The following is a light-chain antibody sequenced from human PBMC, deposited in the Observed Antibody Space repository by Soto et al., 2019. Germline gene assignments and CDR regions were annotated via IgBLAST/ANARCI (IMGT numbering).Light chain of an antibody. V-gene: IGKV4-1*01. CDR2: WAS. CDR3: QQYYSAPWT. CDR1: QSVLYSSNNKNY. Sequence: DIVMTQSPDSLAVSLGERATINCKSSQSVLYSSNNKNYLAWYQQKPGQPPKLLISWASTRESGVPDRFSGSGSGTDFTRTISSLQAADVAVYYCQQYYSAPWTFGQGTKVEIK. J-gene: IGKJ1*01.